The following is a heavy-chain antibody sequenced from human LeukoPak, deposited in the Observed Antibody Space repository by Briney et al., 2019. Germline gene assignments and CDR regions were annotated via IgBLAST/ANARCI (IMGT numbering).Heavy chain of an antibody. CDR2: INPNSGGT. CDR3: ARNKIQWELLRVYFDY. V-gene: IGHV1-2*02. CDR1: GYTFTGYY. D-gene: IGHD1-26*01. Sequence: ASVKVSCKASGYTFTGYYMHWVRQAPGQGLEWMGWINPNSGGTNYAQKFQGRVTMTRDTSISTAYMELSRLRSDDTAVYYCARNKIQWELLRVYFDYWGQGTLVTVSS. J-gene: IGHJ4*02.